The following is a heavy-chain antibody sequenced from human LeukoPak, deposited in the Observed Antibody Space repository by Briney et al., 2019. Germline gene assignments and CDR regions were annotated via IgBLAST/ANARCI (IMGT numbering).Heavy chain of an antibody. Sequence: SETLSLTCTVSGGSISSYYWSWIRQPPGKGLEWIGYIYYSGSTNYNPSLKSRVTISVDTSKNQFSLKLSSVTAADTAVYYCARDRTYCGGDCYWAYFDLWGRGTLVTVSS. D-gene: IGHD2-21*01. CDR1: GGSISSYY. J-gene: IGHJ2*01. CDR2: IYYSGST. CDR3: ARDRTYCGGDCYWAYFDL. V-gene: IGHV4-59*12.